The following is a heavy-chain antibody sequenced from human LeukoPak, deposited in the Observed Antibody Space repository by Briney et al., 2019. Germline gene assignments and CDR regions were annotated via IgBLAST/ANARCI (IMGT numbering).Heavy chain of an antibody. CDR3: ARNQLLDYYYMDV. J-gene: IGHJ6*03. CDR2: INPNSGGT. V-gene: IGHV1-2*02. CDR1: GYTFTGYY. Sequence: GASVKVSCKASGYTFTGYYMHWVRQAPGQGLEWMGWINPNSGGTDYAQKLQGRVTMTRDTSISTAYMELSRLRSDDTAVYYCARNQLLDYYYMDVWGKGTTVTVSS. D-gene: IGHD2-2*01.